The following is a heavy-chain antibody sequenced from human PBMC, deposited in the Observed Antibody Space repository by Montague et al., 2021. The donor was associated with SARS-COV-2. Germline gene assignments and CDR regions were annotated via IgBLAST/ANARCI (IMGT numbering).Heavy chain of an antibody. CDR2: VYYSGST. J-gene: IGHJ5*02. V-gene: IGHV4-39*01. Sequence: SETLSLTCTVSGGSISGSTYLWDWIRQPPGKGLVWIASVYYSGSTYYNPSLRSRVTISVDTSKNQFSLKLSSVTAADTVVYYCARHPSITIFGVVITPSWFDPWGQGTLVTVSS. CDR1: GGSISGSTYL. CDR3: ARHPSITIFGVVITPSWFDP. D-gene: IGHD3-3*01.